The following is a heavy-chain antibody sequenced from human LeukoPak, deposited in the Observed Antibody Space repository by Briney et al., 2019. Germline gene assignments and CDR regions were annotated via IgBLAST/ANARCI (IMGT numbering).Heavy chain of an antibody. Sequence: CGSVRVSCAASGFTFSSYKMNWVRQAPGKGLEWVSYISSSGSTIYYADSVKGRFTISRDNAKNSLYLQMTSLRAEDTAVYYCSSSWYNGDYWGQGTLVTVSS. J-gene: IGHJ4*02. D-gene: IGHD6-13*01. CDR2: ISSSGSTI. V-gene: IGHV3-48*03. CDR3: SSSWYNGDY. CDR1: GFTFSSYK.